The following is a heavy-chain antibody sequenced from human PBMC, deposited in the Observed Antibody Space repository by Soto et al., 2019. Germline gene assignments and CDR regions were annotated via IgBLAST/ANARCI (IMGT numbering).Heavy chain of an antibody. J-gene: IGHJ4*02. CDR3: ARDLGAWPDY. Sequence: ASVKRSCKASGYTKTRYGSSCRRQAPGQRLEWMGWISAGNGNTKYSQKFQGRVTITKDTSASTAYMELSSLRSDVTAVYYCARDLGAWPDYWGQGTLVPVSS. CDR2: ISAGNGNT. D-gene: IGHD1-26*01. CDR1: GYTKTRYG. V-gene: IGHV1-3*01.